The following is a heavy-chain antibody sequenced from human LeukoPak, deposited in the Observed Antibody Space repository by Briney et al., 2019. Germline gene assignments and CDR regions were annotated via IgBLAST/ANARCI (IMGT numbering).Heavy chain of an antibody. D-gene: IGHD1/OR15-1a*01. J-gene: IGHJ4*02. CDR2: ISSSSSYI. CDR3: ASRVTGTYYFDY. CDR1: GFTFSSYS. Sequence: TGGSLRLSCAASGFTFSSYSMNWVRQAPGKGLEWVSSISSSSSYIYYADSVEGRFTISRDNAKNSLHLQMNSLRAEDTAVYYCASRVTGTYYFDYWGQGTLVTVSS. V-gene: IGHV3-21*01.